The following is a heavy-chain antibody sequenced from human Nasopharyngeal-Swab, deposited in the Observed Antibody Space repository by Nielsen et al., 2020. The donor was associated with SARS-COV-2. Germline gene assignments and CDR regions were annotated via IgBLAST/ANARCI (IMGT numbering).Heavy chain of an antibody. V-gene: IGHV3-64*04. CDR2: ISSNGGST. D-gene: IGHD1-26*01. CDR3: ASSLPGSYEAYFEH. CDR1: GFTFSSYA. Sequence: GALRLSCSASGFTFSSYAMHWVRQAPGKGLEYVSAISSNGGSTYYADSVKGRFTISRDNSKNTLYLQMDSLTTDDTAVYYCASSLPGSYEAYFEHWGQGSLVTVSS. J-gene: IGHJ4*02.